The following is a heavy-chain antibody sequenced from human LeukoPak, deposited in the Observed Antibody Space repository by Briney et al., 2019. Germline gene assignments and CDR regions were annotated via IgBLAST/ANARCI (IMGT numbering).Heavy chain of an antibody. Sequence: GGSLRLSCAASGFSFSSYAMRWVRQAPGKGLEWVSGISGSGGSTYYADSVKGRFTISRDNSKNTLYLQMNSLRAEDTAVYYCAKDRGWSGSLDYWGQGTLVTVSS. CDR2: ISGSGGST. D-gene: IGHD3-3*01. CDR3: AKDRGWSGSLDY. CDR1: GFSFSSYA. V-gene: IGHV3-23*01. J-gene: IGHJ4*02.